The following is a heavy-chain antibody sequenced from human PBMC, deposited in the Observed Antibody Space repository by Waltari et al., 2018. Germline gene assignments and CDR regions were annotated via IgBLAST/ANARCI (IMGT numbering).Heavy chain of an antibody. CDR1: GGSISSYY. CDR2: IYYSGST. Sequence: QVQLQESGPGLVKPLETLSLTCTVSGGSISSYYWSWIRQPPGKGLEWIGYIYYSGSTNYNPSLKSRVTISVDTSKNQFSLKLSSVTAADTAVYYCARERPYYDFWSGYSPGMDVWGQGTTVTVSS. CDR3: ARERPYYDFWSGYSPGMDV. V-gene: IGHV4-59*01. J-gene: IGHJ6*02. D-gene: IGHD3-3*01.